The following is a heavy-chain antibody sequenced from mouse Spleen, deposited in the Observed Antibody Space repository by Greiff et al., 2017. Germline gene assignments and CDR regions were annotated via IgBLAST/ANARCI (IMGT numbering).Heavy chain of an antibody. CDR3: ARGDTTVSYYFDY. V-gene: IGHV2-9*02. D-gene: IGHD1-1*01. CDR1: GFSLTSYG. J-gene: IGHJ2*01. Sequence: VMLVESGPGLVAPSQSLSITCTVSGFSLTSYGVHWVRQPPGKGLEWLGVIWAGGSTNYNSALMPRLSISKDNSKSQVFLKMNSLQTDDTAMYYCARGDTTVSYYFDYWGQGTTLTVSS. CDR2: IWAGGST.